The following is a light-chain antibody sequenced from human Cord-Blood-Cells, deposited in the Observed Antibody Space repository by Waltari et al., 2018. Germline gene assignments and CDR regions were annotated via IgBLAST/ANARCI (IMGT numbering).Light chain of an antibody. V-gene: IGKV3-11*01. CDR1: QSVSSD. J-gene: IGKJ4*01. CDR2: DAS. CDR3: QQRSNWPRLT. Sequence: EIVLTQSPATLSLSPGERATLSCRASQSVSSDLAWYQQKPGQAPRLLIYDASNRATGIPSRFSCSGSGTHFTLTISSREPEDFAVYYCQQRSNWPRLTFGGGTNVEIK.